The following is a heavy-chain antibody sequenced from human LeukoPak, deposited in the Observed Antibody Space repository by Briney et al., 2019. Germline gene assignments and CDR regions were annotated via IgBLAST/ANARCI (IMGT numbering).Heavy chain of an antibody. CDR3: AKVRQFTAATGTGLDQ. V-gene: IGHV3-33*06. Sequence: GGSLRLSCAASGFTFSNYGMHWVRQAPGKGLDWVAVVWNDGSYKYYADSVRGRFTISRDNSMNTVCLQMNSLRAEDTAVYYCAKVRQFTAATGTGLDQWGQGTLVTVSS. CDR2: VWNDGSYK. D-gene: IGHD6-13*01. CDR1: GFTFSNYG. J-gene: IGHJ4*02.